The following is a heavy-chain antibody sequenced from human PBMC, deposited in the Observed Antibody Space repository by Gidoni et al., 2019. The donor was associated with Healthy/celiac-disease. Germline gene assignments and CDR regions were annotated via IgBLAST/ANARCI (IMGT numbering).Heavy chain of an antibody. J-gene: IGHJ4*02. V-gene: IGHV3-21*01. D-gene: IGHD3-10*01. CDR2: ISSSSIYI. Sequence: EVQLVESGGGLVKPGGSLRLSCAASGFTFSSDSMNWVRQAPGKGLEWVSSISSSSIYIYYADSVKGRFTISRDNAKNSLYLQMNSLRAEDTAVYYCARALVTVPFDGSGSYYNDMHWGQGTLVTVSS. CDR3: ARALVTVPFDGSGSYYNDMH. CDR1: GFTFSSDS.